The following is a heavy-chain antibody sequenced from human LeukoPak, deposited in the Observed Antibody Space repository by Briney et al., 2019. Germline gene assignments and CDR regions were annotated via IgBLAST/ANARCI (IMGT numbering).Heavy chain of an antibody. CDR3: AKDGGSYYIDY. J-gene: IGHJ4*02. CDR2: ISGGSNYI. CDR1: GSTFSSYS. D-gene: IGHD1-26*01. V-gene: IGHV3-21*01. Sequence: GGSLRLSCAASGSTFSSYSMNWVRQAPGKGLEWVSSISGGSNYIYYADSVKGRFTISRDNAKKSLYLQMNSLRAEDTAVYYCAKDGGSYYIDYWGQGTLVTVSS.